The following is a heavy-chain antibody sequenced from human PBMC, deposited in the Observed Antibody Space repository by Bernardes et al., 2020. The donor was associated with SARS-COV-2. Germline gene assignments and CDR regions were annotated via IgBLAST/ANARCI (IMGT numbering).Heavy chain of an antibody. D-gene: IGHD3-10*01. Sequence: SETLSLTCTVSGGSISSSSYYWGWLRQPPGKGLEWIGSIYYSWSTYYNPSLKSRVTISVDTSKNQFSLKLSSVTAADTAVYYCARRDRLLWFGEGNYYYYGMDVWGQGTTVTVSS. V-gene: IGHV4-39*01. J-gene: IGHJ6*02. CDR2: IYYSWST. CDR3: ARRDRLLWFGEGNYYYYGMDV. CDR1: GGSISSSSYY.